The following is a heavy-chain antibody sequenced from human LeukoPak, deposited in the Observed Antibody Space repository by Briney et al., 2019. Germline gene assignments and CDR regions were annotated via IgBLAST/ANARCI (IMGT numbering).Heavy chain of an antibody. CDR2: IIPIFGTA. CDR3: ARDRRDGYNYQFDY. D-gene: IGHD5-24*01. Sequence: GASVKVSCKASGGTFSSYAISWVRQAPGQGLEWMGGIIPIFGTANYAQKFQGRVTITADESTSTAYMELSSLRSEDTAVYYCARDRRDGYNYQFDYWGQGTLVTVSS. J-gene: IGHJ4*02. CDR1: GGTFSSYA. V-gene: IGHV1-69*13.